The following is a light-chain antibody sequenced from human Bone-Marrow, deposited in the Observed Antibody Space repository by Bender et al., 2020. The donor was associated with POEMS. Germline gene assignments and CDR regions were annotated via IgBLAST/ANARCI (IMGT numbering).Light chain of an antibody. CDR2: GYN. J-gene: IGLJ1*01. V-gene: IGLV1-50*01. Sequence: QSVLPQPPSVSGAPGQRVTISCTCSSSNTGSGYDINWYQHLPGTAPKLLIYGYNNRPSGVPDRFSGSKSGTSASLAITGLRSEDEADYYCATWDDSLNGQVFGTGTKVTVL. CDR1: SSNTGSGYD. CDR3: ATWDDSLNGQV.